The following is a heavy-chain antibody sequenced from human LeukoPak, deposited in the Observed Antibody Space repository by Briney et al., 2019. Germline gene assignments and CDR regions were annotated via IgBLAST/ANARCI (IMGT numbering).Heavy chain of an antibody. V-gene: IGHV4-4*07. CDR2: IYTSGNTNY. J-gene: IGHJ3*02. Sequence: KPSETLSLTCTVSGGSINNYYWSWIRQPAGKGLEWIGHIYTSGNTNYNYNPSPKSRVSMSIDTSKNQFSLKLSSVAAADTAFYYCATYSSASDAFDIWGQGTKVTVSS. CDR1: GGSINNYY. D-gene: IGHD3-22*01. CDR3: ATYSSASDAFDI.